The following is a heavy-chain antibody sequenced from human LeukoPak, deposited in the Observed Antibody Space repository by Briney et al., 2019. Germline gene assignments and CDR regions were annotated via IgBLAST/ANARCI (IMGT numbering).Heavy chain of an antibody. V-gene: IGHV4-39*07. CDR2: IYYSGST. D-gene: IGHD3-9*01. CDR3: ARVRQYYDILTGYYNDASGFDY. Sequence: PSETLSLTCTVSGGSISSSSYYWGWIRQPPGKGLEWIGSIYYSGSTNYNPSLKSRVTISVDTSKNQFSLKLSSVTAADTAVYYCARVRQYYDILTGYYNDASGFDYWGQGTLVTVSS. CDR1: GGSISSSSYY. J-gene: IGHJ4*02.